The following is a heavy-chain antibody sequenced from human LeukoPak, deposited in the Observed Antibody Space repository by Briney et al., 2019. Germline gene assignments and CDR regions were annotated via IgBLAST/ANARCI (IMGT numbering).Heavy chain of an antibody. D-gene: IGHD5-12*01. J-gene: IGHJ6*02. Sequence: GGSLRLSCAASGFTFDDYAMHWVRQAPGKGLEWVSGISWNSGSIGYADSVKGRFTISRDNAKNSLYLQMNSLRAEDTALYYCAKDMYSGYDRYYYYYGMDVWGQGTTVTVSS. CDR3: AKDMYSGYDRYYYYYGMDV. V-gene: IGHV3-9*01. CDR2: ISWNSGSI. CDR1: GFTFDDYA.